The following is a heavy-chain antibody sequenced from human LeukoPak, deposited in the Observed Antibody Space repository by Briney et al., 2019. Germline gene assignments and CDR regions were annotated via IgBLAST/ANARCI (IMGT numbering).Heavy chain of an antibody. CDR1: GGSISSYY. CDR2: IYTSGST. CDR3: AREEYSGWYYYYYYMDV. Sequence: PSETLSLTCTVSGGSISSYYWSWIRQPAGKGLEWIGRIYTSGSTNYNPSLKSRVTISVDTSKNQFSLKLSSVTAADTAVYYCAREEYSGWYYYYYYMDVWGKGTTVTISS. J-gene: IGHJ6*03. V-gene: IGHV4-4*07. D-gene: IGHD6-19*01.